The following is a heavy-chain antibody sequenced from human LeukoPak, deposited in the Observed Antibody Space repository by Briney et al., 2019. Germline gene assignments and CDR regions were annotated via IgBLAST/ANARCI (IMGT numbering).Heavy chain of an antibody. D-gene: IGHD2-21*02. J-gene: IGHJ5*02. CDR2: IIPIFGTA. CDR1: GGTFSSYA. Sequence: ASVKVSCKASGGTFSSYAISWVRQAPGQGLEWMGGIIPIFGTANYAQKFQGRVTITADESTSTAYMELSSLRSEDTAVYYCARDGYCGGDCYHWGPGYGFDPWGQGTLVTVSS. CDR3: ARDGYCGGDCYHWGPGYGFDP. V-gene: IGHV1-69*13.